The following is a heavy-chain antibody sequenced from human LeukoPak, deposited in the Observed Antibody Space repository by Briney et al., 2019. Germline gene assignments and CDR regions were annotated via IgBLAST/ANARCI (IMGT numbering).Heavy chain of an antibody. J-gene: IGHJ4*02. Sequence: PSETLSLTCTVSGASISSYYWSWIRQPPGKGLEWIGYIYYSGSTNYNPSLKSRVTISVDTSKNQFSLKLSSVTAADTAVYYCAGFRYYFDYWGQGTLVTVSP. CDR1: GASISSYY. CDR2: IYYSGST. CDR3: AGFRYYFDY. V-gene: IGHV4-59*01.